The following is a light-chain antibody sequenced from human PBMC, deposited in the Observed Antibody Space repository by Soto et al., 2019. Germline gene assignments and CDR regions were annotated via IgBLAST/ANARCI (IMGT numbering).Light chain of an antibody. CDR1: QIVSGNF. CDR3: QQYGDSPLT. V-gene: IGKV3-20*01. CDR2: GAS. Sequence: VLTQSPGTLSLSPGERATFSCRASQIVSGNFLAWYQQIPGQTPRLLIYGASSRATGIPERISGSGSGTDFTLTINRLEPEDFEVYYCQQYGDSPLTFGGGTKVDI. J-gene: IGKJ4*01.